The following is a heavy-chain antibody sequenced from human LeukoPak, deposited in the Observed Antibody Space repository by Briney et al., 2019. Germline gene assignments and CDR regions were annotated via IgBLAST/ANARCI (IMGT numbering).Heavy chain of an antibody. CDR3: AREDYYDSSGYFDY. J-gene: IGHJ4*02. D-gene: IGHD3-22*01. CDR1: GFTFSSYE. CDR2: ISSSSSYI. V-gene: IGHV3-21*01. Sequence: PGGSLRLSCAASGFTFSSYEMNWVRQAPGKGLEWVSSISSSSSYIYYADSVKGRFTISRDNAKNSLYLQMNSLRAEDTAVYYCAREDYYDSSGYFDYWGQGTLVTVSS.